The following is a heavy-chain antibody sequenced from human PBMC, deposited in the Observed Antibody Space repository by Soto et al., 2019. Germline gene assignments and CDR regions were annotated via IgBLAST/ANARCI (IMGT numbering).Heavy chain of an antibody. Sequence: SVKVSCKASGGTFSSYAISWVRQAPGQGLEWMGGIIPIFGTANYAQKFQGRVTITADESTSTAYMELSSLRSEDTAVYYCARSGDCSSTSCSNSFYYYYGVDVWRQGTTVTVSS. J-gene: IGHJ6*02. CDR3: ARSGDCSSTSCSNSFYYYYGVDV. V-gene: IGHV1-69*13. CDR2: IIPIFGTA. D-gene: IGHD2-2*01. CDR1: GGTFSSYA.